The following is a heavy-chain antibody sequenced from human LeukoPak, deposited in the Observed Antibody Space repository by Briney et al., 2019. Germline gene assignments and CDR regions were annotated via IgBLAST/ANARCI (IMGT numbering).Heavy chain of an antibody. CDR3: ARDRGDRYYLDC. D-gene: IGHD4-17*01. CDR2: IWYDGSSK. J-gene: IGHJ4*02. CDR1: GFISSSYG. Sequence: GGSLRLACAASGFISSSYGMHWVRQAPGKGLEWVAFIWYDGSSKYYADSVKGRFTISRDNSKNTLYLEMNSLRAEDSGVYYCARDRGDRYYLDCWGQGTLVTVSS. V-gene: IGHV3-33*08.